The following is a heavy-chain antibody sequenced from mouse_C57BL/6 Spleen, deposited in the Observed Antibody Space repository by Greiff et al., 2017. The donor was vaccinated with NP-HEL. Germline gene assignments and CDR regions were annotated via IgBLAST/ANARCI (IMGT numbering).Heavy chain of an antibody. CDR1: GFSLTSYG. D-gene: IGHD2-4*01. Sequence: QVQLKESGPGLVQPSQSLSITCTVSGFSLTSYGVHWVRQSPGKGLEWLGVIWSGGSTDYNAAFISRLSISKDNSKSQVFFKMNSLQADDTAIYYCARKGYDYDKEDFDYWGQGTTLTVSS. V-gene: IGHV2-2*01. CDR3: ARKGYDYDKEDFDY. CDR2: IWSGGST. J-gene: IGHJ2*01.